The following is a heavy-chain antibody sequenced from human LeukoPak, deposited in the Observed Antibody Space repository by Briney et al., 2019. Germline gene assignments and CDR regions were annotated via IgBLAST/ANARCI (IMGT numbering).Heavy chain of an antibody. J-gene: IGHJ4*02. V-gene: IGHV5-51*01. CDR3: ARGRDYYYDSSGYWSPFDY. Sequence: GESLKISCKGSGYSSTSYWIGWVRQMPGKGLEWMGIIYPGDSDTRYSPSFQGQVTISADKSISTAYLQWSSLKASDTAMYYCARGRDYYYDSSGYWSPFDYWGQGTLVTVSS. CDR1: GYSSTSYW. D-gene: IGHD3-22*01. CDR2: IYPGDSDT.